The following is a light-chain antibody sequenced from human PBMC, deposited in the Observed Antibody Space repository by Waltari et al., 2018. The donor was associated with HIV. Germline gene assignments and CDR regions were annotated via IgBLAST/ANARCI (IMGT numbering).Light chain of an antibody. CDR2: DAS. Sequence: DIQMTQSPSSLSASVGDRVTITCQASQDISNYLNWYQQKPGKAPKLLIYDASNLETGVPSRFSGSGSGTDFTFTISSLQPEDIATYYCQQIRPGEHCLTFGGGTKVEIK. V-gene: IGKV1-33*01. J-gene: IGKJ4*01. CDR3: QQIRPGEHCLT. CDR1: QDISNY.